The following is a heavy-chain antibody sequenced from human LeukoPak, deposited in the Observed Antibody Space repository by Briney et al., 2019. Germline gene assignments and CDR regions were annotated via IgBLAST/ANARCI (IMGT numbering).Heavy chain of an antibody. CDR1: GFTVSSNY. CDR2: IYSGGST. D-gene: IGHD4-11*01. V-gene: IGHV3-66*01. CDR3: ARDDDYSNSIYGMDV. J-gene: IGHJ6*02. Sequence: QPGGSLRLSCAASGFTVSSNYMSWVRQAPGKGLEWVSVIYSGGSTYYADSVKGRFTISRDNSKNTLYLQMNSLRAEDTAVYYCARDDDYSNSIYGMDVWGQGTAVTVSS.